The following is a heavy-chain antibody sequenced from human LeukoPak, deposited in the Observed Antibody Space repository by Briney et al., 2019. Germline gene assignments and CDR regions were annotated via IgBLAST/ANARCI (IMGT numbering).Heavy chain of an antibody. CDR3: ARVEMATRFLYYFDY. CDR1: GVSFSSYY. Sequence: PSETLSLTCAVYGVSFSSYYWSWIRQPPGKGLEWVGEINHSGSTTYNPSLKSRVSISVDTSKNQCSLKLSSVTAADTAVYYCARVEMATRFLYYFDYWGQGTLVTVPS. CDR2: INHSGST. D-gene: IGHD5-24*01. V-gene: IGHV4-34*01. J-gene: IGHJ4*02.